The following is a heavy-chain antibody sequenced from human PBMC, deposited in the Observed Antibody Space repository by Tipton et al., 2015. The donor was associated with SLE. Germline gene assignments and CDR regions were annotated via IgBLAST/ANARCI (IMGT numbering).Heavy chain of an antibody. CDR3: ARNAYCGGDCNPGWFDP. V-gene: IGHV4-59*04. CDR1: GGSISSYY. J-gene: IGHJ5*02. Sequence: TLSLTCTVSGGSISSYYWGWIRQHPGKGLAWIGCIYYSGSTYYNPSLKSRVTISVDTSKNQFSLKLSSVTAPDTAVYYCARNAYCGGDCNPGWFDPWRQGPLVTDSS. CDR2: IYYSGST. D-gene: IGHD2-21*01.